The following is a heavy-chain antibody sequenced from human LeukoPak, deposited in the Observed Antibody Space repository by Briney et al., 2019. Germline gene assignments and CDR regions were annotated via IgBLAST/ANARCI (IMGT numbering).Heavy chain of an antibody. CDR1: GYTFTSYD. J-gene: IGHJ5*02. Sequence: RASVKVSCKASGYTFTSYDINWVRQATGQGLEWMGWMNPNSGNTGYAQKFQGRVTMTRNTSISTAYMELSSLRSEDTAVYYCARQAANGNWFDPWGQGTLVTVSS. V-gene: IGHV1-8*01. CDR3: ARQAANGNWFDP. CDR2: MNPNSGNT. D-gene: IGHD6-13*01.